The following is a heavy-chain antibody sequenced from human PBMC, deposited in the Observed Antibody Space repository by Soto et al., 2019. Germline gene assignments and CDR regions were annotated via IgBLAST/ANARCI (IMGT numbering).Heavy chain of an antibody. Sequence: EVQLLGSGGGLVQPGGSLRLSCAASGFTFSIYAMSWVRQAPGKGLEWVSAISATGGRTYYAESGKGRFTISRDNSKNTLYLQMNSLRVEDTAVYYCAKMSTVTMPNSGWYYYMDVWGKGTTATVSS. CDR3: AKMSTVTMPNSGWYYYMDV. J-gene: IGHJ6*03. V-gene: IGHV3-23*01. CDR2: ISATGGRT. D-gene: IGHD4-17*01. CDR1: GFTFSIYA.